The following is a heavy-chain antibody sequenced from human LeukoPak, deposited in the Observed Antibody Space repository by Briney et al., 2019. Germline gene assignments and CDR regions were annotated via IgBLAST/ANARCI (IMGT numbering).Heavy chain of an antibody. CDR3: ARSYSSTWYLYYFDY. CDR1: GFTFSSYE. CDR2: IRSSGTTI. D-gene: IGHD6-13*01. V-gene: IGHV3-48*03. Sequence: PGGSLRLSCAASGFTFSSYEMNWVRQAPGKGLEWVSYIRSSGTTIYYADSVKGRFTISRDNAKNSLYLQMNSLRAEDTAIYYCARSYSSTWYLYYFDYWGQGTLVTVSS. J-gene: IGHJ4*02.